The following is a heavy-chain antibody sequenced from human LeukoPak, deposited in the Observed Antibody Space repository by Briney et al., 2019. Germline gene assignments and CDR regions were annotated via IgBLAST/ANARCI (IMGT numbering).Heavy chain of an antibody. Sequence: ASVKVSCKASGYTFTSYGISWVRQAPGQGLEWMGWISAYNGNTNYAQKLQGRVTMTTDTSTSTAYMELRSLRSDDTAVYYCARVLSPITIFGVVIIKDYFDYWGQGTLVTVSS. CDR2: ISAYNGNT. CDR1: GYTFTSYG. D-gene: IGHD3-3*01. V-gene: IGHV1-18*01. J-gene: IGHJ4*02. CDR3: ARVLSPITIFGVVIIKDYFDY.